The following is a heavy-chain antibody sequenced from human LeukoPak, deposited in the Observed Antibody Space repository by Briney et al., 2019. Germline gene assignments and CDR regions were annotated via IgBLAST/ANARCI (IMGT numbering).Heavy chain of an antibody. CDR1: GYTFTGYY. Sequence: ASVKVSCKASGYTFTGYYMHWARQAPGQGLEWMGRINPNSGGTNYAQKFQGRVTMTRDTSISTPYMELSRLRSDDTAVYYCARGAPYCSGGSCYSRVTYWYFDLWGRGTLVTVSS. D-gene: IGHD2-15*01. CDR2: INPNSGGT. J-gene: IGHJ2*01. CDR3: ARGAPYCSGGSCYSRVTYWYFDL. V-gene: IGHV1-2*06.